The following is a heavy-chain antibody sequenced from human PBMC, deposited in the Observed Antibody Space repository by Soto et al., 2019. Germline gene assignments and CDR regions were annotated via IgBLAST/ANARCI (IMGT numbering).Heavy chain of an antibody. V-gene: IGHV1-18*04. CDR3: ARDQWLKVPAVVGDKFDS. Sequence: QVQLVQSGGEEKKPGASVKVSCKASGYDFIGHGISWVRQARGQGLEWMGWINSYNGDTKYARKYQDRITLTKDKSTRTVNMELTRLRSDDTAVDYCARDQWLKVPAVVGDKFDSWGQGTLVTVSS. D-gene: IGHD6-19*01. CDR1: GYDFIGHG. CDR2: INSYNGDT. J-gene: IGHJ5*01.